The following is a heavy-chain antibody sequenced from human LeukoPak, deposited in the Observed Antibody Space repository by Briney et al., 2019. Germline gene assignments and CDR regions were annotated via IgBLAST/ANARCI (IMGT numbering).Heavy chain of an antibody. CDR1: GFTFSSYA. CDR3: ARVGIVVVPAAKHYYYYYMDV. CDR2: ISGSGGST. Sequence: GGSLRLSCAASGFTFSSYAMSWVRQAPGKGLEWVSAISGSGGSTYYADSVKGRFTISRDNAKNSLYLQMNSLRAEDTAVYYCARVGIVVVPAAKHYYYYYMDVWGKGTTVTISS. D-gene: IGHD2-2*01. J-gene: IGHJ6*03. V-gene: IGHV3-23*01.